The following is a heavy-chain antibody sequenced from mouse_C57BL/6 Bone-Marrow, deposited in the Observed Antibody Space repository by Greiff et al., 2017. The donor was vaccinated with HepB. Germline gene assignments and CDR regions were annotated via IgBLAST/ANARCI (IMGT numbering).Heavy chain of an antibody. D-gene: IGHD1-1*01. CDR1: GFTFSSYG. V-gene: IGHV5-6*01. CDR2: ISSGGSYT. CDR3: ARGYYGSSPCAY. Sequence: EVKLVESGGDLVKPGGSLKLSCAASGFTFSSYGMSWVRQTPDKRLEWVATISSGGSYTYYPDSVKGRFTISRDNAKNTLYLQMSSLKSEDTAMYYCARGYYGSSPCAYWGQGSLGTVSA. J-gene: IGHJ3*01.